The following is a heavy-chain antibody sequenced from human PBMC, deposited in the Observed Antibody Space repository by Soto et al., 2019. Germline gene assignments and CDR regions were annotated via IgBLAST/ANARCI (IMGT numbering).Heavy chain of an antibody. CDR3: AQKPWNDDDYYYGMDV. CDR2: ISSSSSYI. Sequence: EVQLVESGGGLVKPGGSLRLSCAASGFTFSSYSMNWVRQAPGKGLEWVSSISSSSSYIYYADSVKGRFTISRDNAKNSLYLQMNSLRAEDTAVYYCAQKPWNDDDYYYGMDVWGQGTTVTVSS. J-gene: IGHJ6*02. CDR1: GFTFSSYS. D-gene: IGHD1-1*01. V-gene: IGHV3-21*01.